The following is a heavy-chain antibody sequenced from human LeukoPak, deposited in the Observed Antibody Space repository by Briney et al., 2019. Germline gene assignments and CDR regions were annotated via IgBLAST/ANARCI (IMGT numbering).Heavy chain of an antibody. Sequence: SETLSLTCTVSGGSISSYYWSWIRQTPGKGLEWIAYIHDSGSTYNNPSLKTRLSISIDTSKNQFSLKLNSVTAADTAVYYCARVVAAAGNNWFDPWGQGTLVTVSS. CDR1: GGSISSYY. J-gene: IGHJ5*02. CDR2: IHDSGST. CDR3: ARVVAAAGNNWFDP. D-gene: IGHD6-13*01. V-gene: IGHV4-59*12.